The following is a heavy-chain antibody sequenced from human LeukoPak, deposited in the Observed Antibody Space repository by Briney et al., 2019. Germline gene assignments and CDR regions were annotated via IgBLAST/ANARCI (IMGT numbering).Heavy chain of an antibody. J-gene: IGHJ6*02. CDR1: GFTFSSYW. D-gene: IGHD3-10*01. CDR2: INHNGNVN. CDR3: PSGGGLDV. Sequence: GGSLRLSCAASGFTFSSYWMNWARQAPGKGLEWVASINHNGNVNYYVDSVKGRFTISRDNAKNSLYLQMSNLRAEDTAVYFCPSGGGLDVWGQGATVTVSS. V-gene: IGHV3-7*03.